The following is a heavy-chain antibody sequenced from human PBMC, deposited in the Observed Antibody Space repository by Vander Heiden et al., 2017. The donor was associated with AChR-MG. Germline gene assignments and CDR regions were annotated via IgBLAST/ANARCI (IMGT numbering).Heavy chain of an antibody. Sequence: QVQLVESGGGVVQPGRSLRLSCAAPGFTFSSYAMHWVRQAPGKGLGWVAVISYDGSNKYYADSVKGRFTISRDNSKNTLYLQMNSLRAEDTAVYYCARDGIPRGYFDWLLGAFDIWGQGTMVTVSS. CDR2: ISYDGSNK. V-gene: IGHV3-30-3*01. CDR3: ARDGIPRGYFDWLLGAFDI. D-gene: IGHD3-9*01. J-gene: IGHJ3*02. CDR1: GFTFSSYA.